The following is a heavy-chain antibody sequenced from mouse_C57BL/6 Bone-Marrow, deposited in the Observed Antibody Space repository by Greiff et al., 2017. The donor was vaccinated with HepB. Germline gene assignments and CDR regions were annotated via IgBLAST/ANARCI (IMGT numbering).Heavy chain of an antibody. V-gene: IGHV1-64*01. Sequence: QVQLQQPGAELVKPGASVKLSCKASGYTFTSYWMHWVKQRPGQGLEWIGMIHPNSGSTNYNEKFKSKATLTVDKSSSTAYMQLSSLTSEDSAVYYCARGYYGSSLFDYWGQGTLVTVSA. J-gene: IGHJ3*01. D-gene: IGHD1-1*01. CDR1: GYTFTSYW. CDR2: IHPNSGST. CDR3: ARGYYGSSLFDY.